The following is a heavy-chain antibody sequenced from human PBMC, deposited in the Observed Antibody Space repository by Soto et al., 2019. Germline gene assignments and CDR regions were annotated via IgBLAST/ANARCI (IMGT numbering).Heavy chain of an antibody. J-gene: IGHJ4*02. Sequence: GGSLRLSCAASGFTFTRYSMNWVRQAPWKGFEWVSSISSTTNYIYYGDSMKCRFTISRNNAKNSLYLEMNSLRAEDTAVYYCARESEDLTSNFDYWGQGTLVTVSS. CDR3: ARESEDLTSNFDY. CDR1: GFTFTRYS. V-gene: IGHV3-21*06. CDR2: ISSTTNYI.